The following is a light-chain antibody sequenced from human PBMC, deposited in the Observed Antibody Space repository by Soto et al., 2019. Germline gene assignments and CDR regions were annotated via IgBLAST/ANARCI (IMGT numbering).Light chain of an antibody. CDR1: QSVDSSF. Sequence: EIVLTQSPGSLSLSPGERGTLSCRASQSVDSSFFAWYQQKPDLAPRLLIYGASNRATGIPDMFSGSGSGTDFTLTISRLEPEDFAVYDCQQYVSSVTFGQGTKVEIK. CDR2: GAS. V-gene: IGKV3-20*01. CDR3: QQYVSSVT. J-gene: IGKJ1*01.